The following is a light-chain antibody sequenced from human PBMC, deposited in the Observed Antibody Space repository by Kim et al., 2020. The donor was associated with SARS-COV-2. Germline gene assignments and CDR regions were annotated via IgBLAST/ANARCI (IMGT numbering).Light chain of an antibody. CDR2: RNN. CDR3: SAWDNSLSAWV. J-gene: IGLJ3*02. Sequence: QAGLTQPPSVSKGLRQTATLTCTGNSNNVGNQGAAWLQQHQGHPPKLLSYRNNNRPSGISERLSASRSGNTASLTITGLQPDDEADYYCSAWDNSLSAWVFGGGTQLTVL. CDR1: SNNVGNQG. V-gene: IGLV10-54*01.